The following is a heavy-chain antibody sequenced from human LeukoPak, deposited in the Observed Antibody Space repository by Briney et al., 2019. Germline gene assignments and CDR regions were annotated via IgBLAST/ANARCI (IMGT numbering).Heavy chain of an antibody. CDR1: GDSVSSSNYY. CDR2: IYYGGNT. D-gene: IGHD1-1*01. CDR3: ARLTRRSGNYFDY. V-gene: IGHV4-61*01. Sequence: SETLSLTCAVSGDSVSSSNYYWSWLRQPPGKGLEWIGYIYYGGNTNYNPSLQSRVTISVDTSKSQFSLKLSSVTAADTAVYYCARLTRRSGNYFDYWGQGTLVAVSS. J-gene: IGHJ4*02.